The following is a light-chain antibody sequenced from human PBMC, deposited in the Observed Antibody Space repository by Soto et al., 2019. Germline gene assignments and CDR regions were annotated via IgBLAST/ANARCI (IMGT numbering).Light chain of an antibody. CDR1: QSVNSNY. CDR3: QQYCSSPRT. V-gene: IGKV3-20*01. Sequence: EIVLTQSPGTLSLSPGEGATLSCRASQSVNSNYLAWYQQKPGQAPRLLIYGASSRATGIPDRFSGSGSGTDFTRSISRLEPEDFAGYYCQQYCSSPRTFGQGTKLEIK. CDR2: GAS. J-gene: IGKJ2*01.